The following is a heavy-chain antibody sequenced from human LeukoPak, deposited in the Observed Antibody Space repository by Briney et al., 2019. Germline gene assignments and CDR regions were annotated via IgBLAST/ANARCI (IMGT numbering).Heavy chain of an antibody. Sequence: PGGSLRLSCAASGFTVSSNYMSWVRQAPGKGLEWVSVLYSGGSTYYADSVKGRFTISRDNSKNTLYLQMNSLRAEDTAVYYCARIVRYDFWSGYGPVDVWGQGTTVTVSS. CDR2: LYSGGST. V-gene: IGHV3-66*01. CDR1: GFTVSSNY. J-gene: IGHJ6*02. CDR3: ARIVRYDFWSGYGPVDV. D-gene: IGHD3-3*01.